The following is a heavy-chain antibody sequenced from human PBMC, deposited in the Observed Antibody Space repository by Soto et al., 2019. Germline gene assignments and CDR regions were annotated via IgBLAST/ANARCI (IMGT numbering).Heavy chain of an antibody. J-gene: IGHJ3*01. CDR1: GFTFSSYW. D-gene: IGHD1-1*01. CDR3: ARGSERWRNAFDV. V-gene: IGHV3-74*01. Sequence: GSLRLSCAASGFTFSSYWMHWVRQAPGKGLVWVSRINSDESTTSYADSVKGRFTISRDNAKNTLYLQMNSLRVEDTAVYYCARGSERWRNAFDVWGQGTMVTVSS. CDR2: INSDESTT.